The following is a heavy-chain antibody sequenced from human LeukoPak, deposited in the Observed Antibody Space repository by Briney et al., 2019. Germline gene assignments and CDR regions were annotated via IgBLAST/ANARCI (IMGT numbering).Heavy chain of an antibody. CDR3: ARAFGLTDY. CDR1: GFTFSDYY. D-gene: IGHD3/OR15-3a*01. V-gene: IGHV3-11*06. J-gene: IGHJ4*02. Sequence: GGSLRLSCVASGFTFSDYYMSWIRQAPGKGLEWVSYISSSSDYTNYADSVRGRFTISRDNAKNSLYLQMNSLRDEDTAVYYCARAFGLTDYWGQGTLVTVSS. CDR2: ISSSSDYT.